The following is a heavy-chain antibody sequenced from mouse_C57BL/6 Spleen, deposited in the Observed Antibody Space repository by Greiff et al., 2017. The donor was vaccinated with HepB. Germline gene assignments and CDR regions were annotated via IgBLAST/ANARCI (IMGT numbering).Heavy chain of an antibody. CDR3: ARAGDGYYDY. J-gene: IGHJ2*01. CDR1: GYTFTSYW. V-gene: IGHV1-64*01. CDR2: IHPNSGST. Sequence: QVHVKQPGAELVKPGASVKLSCKASGYTFTSYWMHWVKQRPGQGLEWIGMIHPNSGSTNYNEKFKSKATLTVDKSSSTAYMQLSSLTSEDSAVYYCARAGDGYYDYWGQGTTLTVSS. D-gene: IGHD2-3*01.